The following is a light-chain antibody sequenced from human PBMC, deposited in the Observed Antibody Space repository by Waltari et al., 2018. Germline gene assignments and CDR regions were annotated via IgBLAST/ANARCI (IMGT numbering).Light chain of an antibody. CDR2: AAS. V-gene: IGKV1-39*01. CDR1: QSISTY. CDR3: QKSYNSPYT. J-gene: IGKJ2*01. Sequence: DIQMTQSPSSLSASVGDRVTITCRASQSISTYLNWYQQRPGKAPTLLIYAASSLQSGVPSRFSGTGSETDFTLTISSLQPEDFATYYCQKSYNSPYTFGQGTKLEIK.